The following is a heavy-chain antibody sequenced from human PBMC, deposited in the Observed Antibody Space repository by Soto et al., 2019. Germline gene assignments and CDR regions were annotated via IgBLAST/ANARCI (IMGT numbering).Heavy chain of an antibody. J-gene: IGHJ4*02. CDR1: GGSISSYY. CDR3: AAGEASSRNLAPYYLDF. Sequence: SETLSLTCTVSGGSISSYYWSWIRQPPGKGLEWIGYIYYSGSTNYNPSYNPSLRSRVTISEDTSKNQFSLKLLSVTTADTAVYFCAAGEASSRNLAPYYLDFWGQGTLVTVSS. D-gene: IGHD6-13*01. CDR2: IYYSGST. V-gene: IGHV4-59*01.